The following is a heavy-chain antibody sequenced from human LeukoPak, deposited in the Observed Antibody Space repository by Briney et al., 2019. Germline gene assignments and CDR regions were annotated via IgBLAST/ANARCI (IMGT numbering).Heavy chain of an antibody. CDR2: INTDGTII. V-gene: IGHV3-74*01. CDR1: GNYW. Sequence: GGSLRLSCAASGNYWMHWVRQTPGRGLVWVARINTDGTIIDYADSVQGRFTISRDNAKNTLYLQMNSLRAEDTALYYCVKDLDFRADCWGQGTLVTVSS. CDR3: VKDLDFRADC. D-gene: IGHD2/OR15-2a*01. J-gene: IGHJ4*02.